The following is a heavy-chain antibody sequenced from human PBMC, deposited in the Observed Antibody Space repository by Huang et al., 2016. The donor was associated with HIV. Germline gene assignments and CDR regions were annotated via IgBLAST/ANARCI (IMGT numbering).Heavy chain of an antibody. Sequence: EVQLVESGGGLIQPGGSLRLSCAASGFTVSGTYMSWVRQAPRKGLEWVSVIYSGGTTYFADSVKGRFTFSRDNSKNTVYLQMNSLRADDTAVYYCARGGNTVGYFDNWGQGTLVTVSS. CDR2: IYSGGTT. CDR1: GFTVSGTY. V-gene: IGHV3-53*01. CDR3: ARGGNTVGYFDN. J-gene: IGHJ4*02. D-gene: IGHD1-26*01.